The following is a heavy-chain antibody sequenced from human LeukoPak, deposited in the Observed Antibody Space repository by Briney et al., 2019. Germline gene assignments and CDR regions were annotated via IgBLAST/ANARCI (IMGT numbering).Heavy chain of an antibody. V-gene: IGHV4-34*01. CDR2: INHSGST. J-gene: IGHJ4*02. CDR1: GGSFSGYY. CDR3: TRDLTGGLYFDY. D-gene: IGHD7-27*01. Sequence: SETLSLTCAVYGGSFSGYYWSWIRQPPGKGLEWIGEINHSGSTNYNPSLKSRVTISVDTSKNQFSLRLSSVTAADTAIYYCTRDLTGGLYFDYWGQGTLVTVSS.